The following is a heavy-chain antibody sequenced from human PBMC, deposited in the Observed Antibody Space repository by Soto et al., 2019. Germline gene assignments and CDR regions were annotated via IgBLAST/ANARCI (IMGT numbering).Heavy chain of an antibody. J-gene: IGHJ3*01. V-gene: IGHV3-74*03. CDR1: GFTFDYYW. Sequence: EVQLVESGGGLVQPGESLRLSCAASGFTFDYYWMHWVRQAPGKGLVWVSRVHSDGTTTTYADSVKGRFTISRDNARNPGSLQMCSRRAEDTAIYYCARGDRGGFDLWGHGTVVTVSS. CDR3: ARGDRGGFDL. D-gene: IGHD3-10*01. CDR2: VHSDGTTT.